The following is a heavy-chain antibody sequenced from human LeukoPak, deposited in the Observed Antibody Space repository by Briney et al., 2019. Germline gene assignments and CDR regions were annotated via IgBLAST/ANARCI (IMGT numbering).Heavy chain of an antibody. CDR1: GGSISSGGYY. CDR3: ARNYPDVHLFDP. V-gene: IGHV4-31*03. D-gene: IGHD5-24*01. CDR2: IYYSGST. J-gene: IGHJ5*02. Sequence: SQTLSLTCTVSGGSISSGGYYWSWIREHRVKGLEWIGYIYYSGSTYYNLSLKSRVTISVDTSKKQFSLKRSSVTAAAAAVSYWARNYPDVHLFDPGGEGTRHTVPS.